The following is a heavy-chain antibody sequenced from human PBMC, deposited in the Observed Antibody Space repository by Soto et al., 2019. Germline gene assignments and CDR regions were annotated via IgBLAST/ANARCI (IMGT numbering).Heavy chain of an antibody. CDR2: IYDSGST. CDR3: ARVPSP. Sequence: PSETLSLTCTVSGGTITNGRYCWSWIRQPPGKGLEWIGCIYDSGSTYYNPSLKSRVTISVDRSKNQFSLKLSSVTAADTAVYYCARVPSPWGQGTLVTVSS. V-gene: IGHV4-30-2*01. J-gene: IGHJ4*02. CDR1: GGTITNGRYC.